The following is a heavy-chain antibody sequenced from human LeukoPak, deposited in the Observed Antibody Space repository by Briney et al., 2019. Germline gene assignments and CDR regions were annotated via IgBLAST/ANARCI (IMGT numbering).Heavy chain of an antibody. CDR2: IYTSGST. V-gene: IGHV4-4*07. CDR3: AREVGSSTTFQNWFDP. D-gene: IGHD2-2*01. CDR1: GGSISSYY. Sequence: PWETLSLTCTVSGGSISSYYWSWIRQPAGKGLEWIGRIYTSGSTNYNPSLKSRVTMSVDTSKNQVSLKLSSVTAADTAVYYCAREVGSSTTFQNWFDPWGQGTLVTVSS. J-gene: IGHJ5*02.